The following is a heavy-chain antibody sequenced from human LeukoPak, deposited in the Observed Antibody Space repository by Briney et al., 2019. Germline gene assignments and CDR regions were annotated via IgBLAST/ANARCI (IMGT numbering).Heavy chain of an antibody. V-gene: IGHV3-30*02. CDR3: AKRLFDY. CDR2: IRYDGSNK. CDR1: GFTFSSYA. Sequence: PGGSLRLSCAASGFTFSSYAMSWVRQAPGKGLEWVAFIRYDGSNKYYADSVKGRFTISRDNSKNTLYLQMNSLRAEDTAVYYCAKRLFDYWGQGTLVTVSS. J-gene: IGHJ4*02.